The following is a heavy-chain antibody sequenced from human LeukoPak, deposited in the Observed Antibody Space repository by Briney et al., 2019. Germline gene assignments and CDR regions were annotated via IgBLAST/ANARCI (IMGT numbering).Heavy chain of an antibody. CDR1: GFTLSSYW. V-gene: IGHV3-74*01. CDR2: INSDGSST. CDR3: VRGTISWASSAFDI. D-gene: IGHD2-2*01. J-gene: IGHJ3*02. Sequence: GGSLRLSCAASGFTLSSYWMHWVRQAPGKGLVWVSRINSDGSSTGYADSVKGRFTISRDNAKNTLYLQMNSLRAEDTAVYYCVRGTISWASSAFDIGGQGTMVTVSS.